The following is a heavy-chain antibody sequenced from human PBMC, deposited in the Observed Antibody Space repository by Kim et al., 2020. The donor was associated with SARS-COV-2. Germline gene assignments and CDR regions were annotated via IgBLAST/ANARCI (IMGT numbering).Heavy chain of an antibody. D-gene: IGHD3-3*01. CDR3: ARGVSIFGVVIDYYYGMDV. J-gene: IGHJ6*02. V-gene: IGHV3-30-3*01. Sequence: GGSLRLSCAASGFTFSSYAMHWVRQAPGKGLEWVAVISSDGSNKYYADSVKGRFTISRDNSKNTLYLQMNSLRAEDTAVYYCARGVSIFGVVIDYYYGMDVWGQGTTVTVSS. CDR2: ISSDGSNK. CDR1: GFTFSSYA.